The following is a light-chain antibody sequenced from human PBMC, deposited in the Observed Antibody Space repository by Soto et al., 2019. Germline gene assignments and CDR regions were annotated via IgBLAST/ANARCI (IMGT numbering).Light chain of an antibody. CDR1: QSVDGY. CDR2: GAS. CDR3: QQYHKWPPIT. V-gene: IGKV3-15*01. Sequence: EVVMTQSPATLSVSLGESATLSCRASQSVDGYLAWYQQKPGQAPRLLIYGASTRATGVTARFRGGGSGTEFTLNISSLQSEDSAVYYWQQYHKWPPITFGQGTRLEIK. J-gene: IGKJ5*01.